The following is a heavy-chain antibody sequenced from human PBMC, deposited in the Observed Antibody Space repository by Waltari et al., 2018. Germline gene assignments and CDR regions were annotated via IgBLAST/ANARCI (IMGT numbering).Heavy chain of an antibody. CDR3: ATGGWGFYLDN. CDR1: GFPFSSYS. Sequence: EVQLVESGGGLVKPGGSLRLSCAASGFPFSSYSMNWVRQAPGKGLEWISSISSTGTYTHYADSVKGRFTISRDNAKNSLYLQMNSLRADDTGVYWCATGGWGFYLDNWGQGTLVTFSS. CDR2: ISSTGTYT. D-gene: IGHD7-27*01. J-gene: IGHJ4*02. V-gene: IGHV3-21*01.